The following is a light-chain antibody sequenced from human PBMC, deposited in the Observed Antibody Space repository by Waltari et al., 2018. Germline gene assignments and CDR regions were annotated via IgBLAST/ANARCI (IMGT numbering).Light chain of an antibody. CDR3: VLYIGGGTWV. J-gene: IGLJ3*02. CDR2: FTT. V-gene: IGLV8-61*01. Sequence: QTVVTQEPSLSVSPGGTVTPTCDLSSGSVSTSYYPSWYQQPPGQPPRTLIYFTTTRSCGVPDRFSGSIRESKAALTITGAQADDESDYYCVLYIGGGTWVFGGGTKLTVL. CDR1: SGSVSTSYY.